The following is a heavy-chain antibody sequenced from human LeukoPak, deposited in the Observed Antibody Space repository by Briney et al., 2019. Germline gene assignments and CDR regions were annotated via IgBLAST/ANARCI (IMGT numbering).Heavy chain of an antibody. CDR2: ISSSSSYI. D-gene: IGHD3-9*01. V-gene: IGHV3-21*01. J-gene: IGHJ5*02. Sequence: GGSLRLSCAASGFTFSSYSMNWVRQAPGKGLEWVSSISSSSSYIYYADSVKGRFTISRDNAKNSLYLQMNSLRAEDTAVYYCARQKPHYYDILTGYQTVNNWFDPWGQGTLVTVSS. CDR3: ARQKPHYYDILTGYQTVNNWFDP. CDR1: GFTFSSYS.